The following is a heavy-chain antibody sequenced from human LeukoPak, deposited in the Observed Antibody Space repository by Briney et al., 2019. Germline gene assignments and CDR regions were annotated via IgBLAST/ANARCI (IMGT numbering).Heavy chain of an antibody. CDR3: ARGIPNWFDP. Sequence: PSETLSLTCTVSGDSISSLYWSWIRQPPGKRLGWIGSTYNSGSTNYNPSLKSRVTISVDTSKNQLSLKLTSVTAADTAMYYCARGIPNWFDPWGQGTLVTVSS. V-gene: IGHV4-59*08. CDR2: TYNSGST. J-gene: IGHJ5*02. CDR1: GDSISSLY. D-gene: IGHD5-18*01.